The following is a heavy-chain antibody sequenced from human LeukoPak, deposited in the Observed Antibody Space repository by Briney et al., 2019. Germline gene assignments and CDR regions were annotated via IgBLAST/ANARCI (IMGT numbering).Heavy chain of an antibody. D-gene: IGHD5-24*01. Sequence: GGSLRLSCVASGFPFSSYWMTWVRQAPGKGLEWVANIKQDGSKKSYVDSVKGRFTISRDNAKNSLYLQMNGLRAEDTAIYYCTRVGYIDEGIDYWGQGTLVTVPS. V-gene: IGHV3-7*04. CDR3: TRVGYIDEGIDY. J-gene: IGHJ4*02. CDR2: IKQDGSKK. CDR1: GFPFSSYW.